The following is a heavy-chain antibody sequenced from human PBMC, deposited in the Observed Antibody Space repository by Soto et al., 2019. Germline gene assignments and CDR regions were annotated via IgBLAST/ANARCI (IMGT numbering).Heavy chain of an antibody. Sequence: EVQLVESGGGLVQPGGSLRLSCAASAFTFSSYAMHWVRQAPGRGLEYVSAISSNGGNTYYANSVKGRFTISRDNSKNTLDLQMGILRAEDMAMYYCARDAAGVRRYYFDYWGQGTPVTVSS. V-gene: IGHV3-64*01. J-gene: IGHJ4*02. D-gene: IGHD6-19*01. CDR1: AFTFSSYA. CDR2: ISSNGGNT. CDR3: ARDAAGVRRYYFDY.